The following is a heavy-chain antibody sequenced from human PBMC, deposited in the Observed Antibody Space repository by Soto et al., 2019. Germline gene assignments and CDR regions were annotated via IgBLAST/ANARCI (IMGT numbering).Heavy chain of an antibody. CDR2: TCGDGRIM. J-gene: IGHJ4*02. D-gene: IGHD6-25*01. CDR1: GFTFSSYP. Sequence: GGSLRLSCAASGFTFSSYPMHWVRQAPGKGLEHVSSTCGDGRIMYYLDSVKGRFTISRDNSKNTLYLQMGSLRTEDMAVYYCARGRAAYYFDYWGQGALVTVSS. V-gene: IGHV3-64*02. CDR3: ARGRAAYYFDY.